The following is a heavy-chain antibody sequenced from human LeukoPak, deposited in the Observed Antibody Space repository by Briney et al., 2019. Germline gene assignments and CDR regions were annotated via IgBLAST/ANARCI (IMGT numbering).Heavy chain of an antibody. CDR3: ARDPQYYYDSSGYPIYAFDI. CDR1: GASISTYY. CDR2: IYTSGST. V-gene: IGHV4-4*08. Sequence: SSETLSLTCTVSGASISTYYWSWIRQSPGKGLEWIGRIYTSGSTNYNPSLKSRVTISVDTSKNQFSLNLSSVTAADTAVYYCARDPQYYYDSSGYPIYAFDIWGQGTMVTVSS. J-gene: IGHJ3*02. D-gene: IGHD3-22*01.